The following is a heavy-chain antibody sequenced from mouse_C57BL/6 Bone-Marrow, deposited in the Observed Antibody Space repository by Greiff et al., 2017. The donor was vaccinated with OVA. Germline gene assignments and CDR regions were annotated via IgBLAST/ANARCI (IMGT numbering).Heavy chain of an antibody. D-gene: IGHD1-1*01. Sequence: VQLQQSGAELVRPGSSVKLSCKASGYTFTSYWMHWVKQRPIQGLEWIGNIDPSDSETHYNQKFKDKATLTVDKSSSTAYMQLSSLTSEDSAVYYCARDYGSTLWYFDVWGTGTTVTVSS. CDR1: GYTFTSYW. V-gene: IGHV1-52*01. CDR3: ARDYGSTLWYFDV. CDR2: IDPSDSET. J-gene: IGHJ1*03.